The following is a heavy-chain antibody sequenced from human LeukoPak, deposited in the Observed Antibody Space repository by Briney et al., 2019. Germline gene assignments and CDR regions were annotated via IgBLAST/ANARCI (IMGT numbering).Heavy chain of an antibody. CDR1: GGSISSSSYY. J-gene: IGHJ4*02. V-gene: IGHV3-23*01. CDR3: GRDWKLDY. D-gene: IGHD1-1*01. CDR2: IGDTNGDT. Sequence: ETLSLTCTVSGGSISSSSYYWGWIRQPPGKGLEWVSAIGDTNGDTKYADSVKGRFTISRDNSRNTLYLHLKSLRVEDTATYYCGRDWKLDYWGQGTLVTVSS.